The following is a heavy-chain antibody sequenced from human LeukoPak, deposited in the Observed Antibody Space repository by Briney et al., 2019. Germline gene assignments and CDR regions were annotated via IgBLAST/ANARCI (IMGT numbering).Heavy chain of an antibody. Sequence: GGSLRLSCAASGFTFSNFWMNWVRQAPGKELEWLAVISYDGSDRYNADSVQGRFAISRDNSKNTLYLQMYSLRVDDSAVYYCARDPYEVLTGYYARLDSWGQGTLVTVSS. D-gene: IGHD3-9*01. V-gene: IGHV3-30*09. J-gene: IGHJ4*02. CDR2: ISYDGSDR. CDR1: GFTFSNFW. CDR3: ARDPYEVLTGYYARLDS.